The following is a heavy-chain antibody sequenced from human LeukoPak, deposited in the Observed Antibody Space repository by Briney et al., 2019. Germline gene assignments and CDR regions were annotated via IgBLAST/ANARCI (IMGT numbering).Heavy chain of an antibody. Sequence: GGSLRLSCAASGFTFSDYYMSWIRESPGQGLEWGSYMSSSGSTIYHADSVKGRFTISRDNDKNSLYLQMNCLSAEDTAVYYCAREERIVGAAFDYWGQGTLVTVSS. CDR1: GFTFSDYY. D-gene: IGHD1-26*01. V-gene: IGHV3-11*01. CDR2: MSSSGSTI. J-gene: IGHJ4*02. CDR3: AREERIVGAAFDY.